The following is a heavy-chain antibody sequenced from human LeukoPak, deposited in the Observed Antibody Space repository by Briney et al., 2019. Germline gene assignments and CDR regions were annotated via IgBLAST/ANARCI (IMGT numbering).Heavy chain of an antibody. J-gene: IGHJ4*02. V-gene: IGHV2-5*02. D-gene: IGHD3-10*01. CDR2: IYWDGDK. CDR1: GFSLPTYGVG. Sequence: SGPTLVKPTQTLTLTCTFSGFSLPTYGVGVGWIRQPPGEALEWLGVIYWDGDKRYSPSLKNRVTITKDTSKNQVVLTMTNMDPVDTATYYCAHGTGVYYDWGQGTLVTVSS. CDR3: AHGTGVYYD.